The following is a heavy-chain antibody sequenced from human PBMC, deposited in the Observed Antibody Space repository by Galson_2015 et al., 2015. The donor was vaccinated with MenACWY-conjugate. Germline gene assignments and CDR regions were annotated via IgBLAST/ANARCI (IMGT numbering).Heavy chain of an antibody. V-gene: IGHV3-33*01. CDR1: GFTFRSYA. CDR3: FAINSGIDY. Sequence: SLRLSCAASGFTFRSYAMHWVRPAPGKGLEWVAVIWFDGSQTYYSDSVRGRFTISRDNSRNTAYLQMSSLRVEDTAMYYCFAINSGIDYWGQGTLVTVSS. CDR2: IWFDGSQT. J-gene: IGHJ4*02. D-gene: IGHD1-26*01.